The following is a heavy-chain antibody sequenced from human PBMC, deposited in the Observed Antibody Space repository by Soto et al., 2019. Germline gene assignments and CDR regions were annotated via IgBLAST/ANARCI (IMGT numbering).Heavy chain of an antibody. CDR2: IYPGDSDT. D-gene: IGHD4-17*01. J-gene: IGHJ4*02. V-gene: IGHV5-51*01. CDR3: ARHIATVTTPYDY. Sequence: PGESLKISCKGSGYSFTSYWIGWVRHMPGKGLEWMGIIYPGDSDTRYSPSFQGQVTISADKFISTAYLQWSSLKASDTAMYYCARHIATVTTPYDYWGQGTLVTVSS. CDR1: GYSFTSYW.